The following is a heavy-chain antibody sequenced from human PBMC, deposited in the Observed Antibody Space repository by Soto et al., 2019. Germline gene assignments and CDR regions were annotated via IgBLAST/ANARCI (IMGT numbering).Heavy chain of an antibody. CDR2: IGTAGDT. J-gene: IGHJ6*02. D-gene: IGHD4-4*01. CDR3: ARDRGNSNYVRSVGEMDV. Sequence: GGSLRLSCAASGFTFSSYDMHWVRQATGKGLEWVSAIGTAGDTYYPGSVKGRFTISRENAKNSLYLQMNSLRAEDTAVYYCARDRGNSNYVRSVGEMDVWGQGTTVTVSS. V-gene: IGHV3-13*01. CDR1: GFTFSSYD.